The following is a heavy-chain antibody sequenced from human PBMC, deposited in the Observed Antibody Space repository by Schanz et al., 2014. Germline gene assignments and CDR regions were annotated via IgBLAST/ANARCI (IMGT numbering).Heavy chain of an antibody. CDR3: AKGKSEVRGIILDY. J-gene: IGHJ4*02. CDR1: GFTFSGYA. D-gene: IGHD3-10*01. V-gene: IGHV3-23*04. CDR2: ISGSGGDT. Sequence: EVQLVESGGGVVRPGGSLRLSCAASGFTFSGYAMSWVRQAPGQGLEWVSTISGSGGDTYPADSVKGRVTISRDNSRNTLFLQMRNLRADDTALYYCAKGKSEVRGIILDYWGQGTMVVVSS.